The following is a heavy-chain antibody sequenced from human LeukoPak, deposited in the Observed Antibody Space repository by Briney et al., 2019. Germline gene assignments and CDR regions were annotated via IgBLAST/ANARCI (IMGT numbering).Heavy chain of an antibody. V-gene: IGHV3-23*01. CDR3: AKIPTYYYDSSEGSDI. Sequence: PGGSLRLSCAATGFSFSTFAMTWVRQGPGKGLEWVSVISGSGENTNSADSVKGRFTTSRDNSKNTLYLQMNSLRVEDTALYYCAKIPTYYYDSSEGSDIWGQGTMVTVSS. D-gene: IGHD3-22*01. CDR2: ISGSGENT. CDR1: GFSFSTFA. J-gene: IGHJ3*02.